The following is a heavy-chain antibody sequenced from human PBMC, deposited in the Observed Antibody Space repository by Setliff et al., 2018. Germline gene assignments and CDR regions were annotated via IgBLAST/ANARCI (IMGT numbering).Heavy chain of an antibody. CDR2: ISGSGGST. V-gene: IGHV3-23*01. CDR3: AKSESVPDY. J-gene: IGHJ4*02. CDR1: RFTFSNYW. Sequence: GGSLRLSCAASRFTFSNYWMSWVRQAPGKGLEWVSAISGSGGSTYYADSVKGRFTISRDNSKNTLYLQMNSLRAEDTAVYYCAKSESVPDYWGQGTLVTVSS.